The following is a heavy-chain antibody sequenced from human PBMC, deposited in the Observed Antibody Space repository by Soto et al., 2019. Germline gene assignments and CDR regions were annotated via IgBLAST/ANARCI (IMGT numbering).Heavy chain of an antibody. CDR1: GDAFDIFG. D-gene: IGHD3-3*01. J-gene: IGHJ5*02. V-gene: IGHV1-18*01. CDR2: VSAYNGNT. Sequence: ASVKVSCKTCGDAFDIFGINWVGQAPGQGPEWMGWVSAYNGNTKYAQKFQGRVTMSTDTSTRTAYMELRTLRSDDTAVYYCARDPNEFWASYFFDPWGQGTLVTVSS. CDR3: ARDPNEFWASYFFDP.